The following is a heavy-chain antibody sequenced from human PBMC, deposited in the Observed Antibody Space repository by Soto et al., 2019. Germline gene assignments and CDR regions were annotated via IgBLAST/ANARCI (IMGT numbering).Heavy chain of an antibody. CDR3: ARGTLGVVVGAAKDDWFDP. D-gene: IGHD2-15*01. CDR2: INPNSGGT. V-gene: IGHV1-2*04. J-gene: IGHJ5*02. Sequence: ASVKVSCKASGYTFTGYYMHWVRQAPGQGLEWMGWINPNSGGTNYAQKFQGWVTMTRDTSISTAYMELSRLRSDDTAVYYCARGTLGVVVGAAKDDWFDPWGQGTLVTVSS. CDR1: GYTFTGYY.